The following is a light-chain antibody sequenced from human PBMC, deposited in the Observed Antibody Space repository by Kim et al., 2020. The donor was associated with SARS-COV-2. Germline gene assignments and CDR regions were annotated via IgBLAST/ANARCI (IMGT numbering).Light chain of an antibody. CDR3: QAWDSSRGV. CDR1: KLGDKY. CDR2: QDS. Sequence: SYELTQPPSVSVSPGQTASITCSGDKLGDKYACWYQQKPGQSPVLVIYQDSKRPSGIPERFSGSNSGNTATLTISGIQAMDEADYYCQAWDSSRGVFGGGTQLTVL. V-gene: IGLV3-1*01. J-gene: IGLJ3*02.